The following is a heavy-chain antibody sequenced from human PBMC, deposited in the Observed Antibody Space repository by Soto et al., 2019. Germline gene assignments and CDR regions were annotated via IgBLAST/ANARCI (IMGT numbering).Heavy chain of an antibody. CDR2: IYYSGST. CDR3: ARIRGFGELLGWFDP. D-gene: IGHD3-10*01. CDR1: GGSISSSSYY. J-gene: IGHJ5*02. Sequence: QLQLQESGPGLVKPSETLSLTCTVSGGSISSSSYYWGWIRQPPGKGLEWIGSIYYSGSTYYNPSLKSRVTISVDTSKNQFSLKLSSVTAADTAVYYCARIRGFGELLGWFDPWGQGTLVTVSS. V-gene: IGHV4-39*01.